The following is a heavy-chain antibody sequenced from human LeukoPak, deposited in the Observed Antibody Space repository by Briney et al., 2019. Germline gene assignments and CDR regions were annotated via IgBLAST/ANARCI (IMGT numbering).Heavy chain of an antibody. J-gene: IGHJ3*02. V-gene: IGHV3-21*01. CDR2: ISSSGSSM. CDR3: ARGGQLLGGAYDTFDI. CDR1: GFTFNTYD. D-gene: IGHD2-2*01. Sequence: PGGSLRLSCAASGFTFNTYDMNWVRQAPGEGLEWVSCISSSGSSMYYVDSVKGRFTISRDNAKNSLYLQMNSLRGEDTAVYYCARGGQLLGGAYDTFDIWGQGTMVSVSS.